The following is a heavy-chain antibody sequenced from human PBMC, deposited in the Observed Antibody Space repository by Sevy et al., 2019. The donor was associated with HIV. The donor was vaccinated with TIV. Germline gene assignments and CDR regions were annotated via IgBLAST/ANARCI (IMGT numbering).Heavy chain of an antibody. CDR1: GYTFTAYY. V-gene: IGHV1-2*06. Sequence: ASAKVTCKASGYTFTAYYIHWVRQAPGQGLEWMGRISPMNGDTNYAQKFQGRVTMTRDTSIGAVYLDLARLRSDDTAMYYCARAYCSGGTCYEGAYWGQGTLVTVSS. CDR2: ISPMNGDT. CDR3: ARAYCSGGTCYEGAY. D-gene: IGHD2-15*01. J-gene: IGHJ4*02.